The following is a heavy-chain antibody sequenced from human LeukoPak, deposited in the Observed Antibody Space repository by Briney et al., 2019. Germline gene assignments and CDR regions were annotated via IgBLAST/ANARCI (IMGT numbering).Heavy chain of an antibody. CDR2: IWYDGSNK. V-gene: IGHV3-33*01. Sequence: GGSLRLSCAASGFTFSSYGMHWVRQAPGKGLEGVAVIWYDGSNKYYADSVKGRFTISRDNSKNTLYLQMNSLRAEDTAVYYCARDPGRVPAAMGAFDIWGQGTMVTVSS. CDR3: ARDPGRVPAAMGAFDI. D-gene: IGHD2-2*01. J-gene: IGHJ3*02. CDR1: GFTFSSYG.